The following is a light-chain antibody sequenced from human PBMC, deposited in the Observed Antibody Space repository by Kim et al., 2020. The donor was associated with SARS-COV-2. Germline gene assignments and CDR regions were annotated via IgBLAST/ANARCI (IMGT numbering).Light chain of an antibody. Sequence: QSVTISCTGTSSDVGAYNYVSWHQQHPDKAPKLIIYEVSKRPSGVPDRFSASKSGNTASLTVSGLQAEDEADYYCSSYAGYNNDVAFGGGTQLTVL. V-gene: IGLV2-8*01. CDR1: SSDVGAYNY. J-gene: IGLJ2*01. CDR2: EVS. CDR3: SSYAGYNNDVA.